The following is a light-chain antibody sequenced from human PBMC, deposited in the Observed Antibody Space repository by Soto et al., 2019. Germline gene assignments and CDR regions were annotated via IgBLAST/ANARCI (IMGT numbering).Light chain of an antibody. Sequence: DIQMTQSPSSLSASVGDRVTITCRASQGISTYLAWYQQQPGKVPKLLIYVASTLQSGVPSRFSGSGSGTDFTLTISSLQPEDVATYYCQMYNSAPWTFGQGTKVEIK. CDR1: QGISTY. CDR3: QMYNSAPWT. J-gene: IGKJ1*01. CDR2: VAS. V-gene: IGKV1-27*01.